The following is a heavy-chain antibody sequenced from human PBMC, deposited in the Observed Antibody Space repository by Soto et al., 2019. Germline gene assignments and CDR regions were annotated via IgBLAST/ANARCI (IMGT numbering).Heavy chain of an antibody. CDR3: ARDPWVGDIGDY. Sequence: DVQLVESGGGLVLRGESLRLSCAASGFTVGSAYMSWVRQAPGKGLEWVAVIYSGGNTYYADSVKGRFTISRDTSKNRLYLQMNSLRAEDAAIYYCARDPWVGDIGDYWGQGTLVTVSS. CDR2: IYSGGNT. D-gene: IGHD4-17*01. CDR1: GFTVGSAY. V-gene: IGHV3-66*01. J-gene: IGHJ4*02.